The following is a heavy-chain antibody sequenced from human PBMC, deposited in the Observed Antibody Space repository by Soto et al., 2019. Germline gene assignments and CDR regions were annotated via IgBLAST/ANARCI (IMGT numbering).Heavy chain of an antibody. D-gene: IGHD6-19*01. V-gene: IGHV2-5*02. Sequence: QITLKESGPTLVKPTQTLTLTCTFSGFSLSTGGVGVGWIRQPPGKALEWLALIYWDDNKRYSPSLKSRLTISKDTTKPQVALTMTNMDPVDTATYYSAHIVRFADGRGGSRGYYFGYWAQGTLVTVSS. CDR2: IYWDDNK. CDR1: GFSLSTGGVG. CDR3: AHIVRFADGRGGSRGYYFGY. J-gene: IGHJ4*02.